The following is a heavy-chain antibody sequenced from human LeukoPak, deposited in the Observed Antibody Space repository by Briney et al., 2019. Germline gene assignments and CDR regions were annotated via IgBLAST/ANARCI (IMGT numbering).Heavy chain of an antibody. CDR1: GFTFSSYG. CDR3: ARERRYYGSGSYYKTLDY. Sequence: GGSLRLSCAASGFTFSSYGMHWVRQAPGKGLEWVAVIWYDGSNKYYADSVKGRSTISRDNSKNTLYLQMNSLRAEDTAVYYCARERRYYGSGSYYKTLDYWGQGTLVTVSS. CDR2: IWYDGSNK. J-gene: IGHJ4*02. D-gene: IGHD3-10*01. V-gene: IGHV3-33*01.